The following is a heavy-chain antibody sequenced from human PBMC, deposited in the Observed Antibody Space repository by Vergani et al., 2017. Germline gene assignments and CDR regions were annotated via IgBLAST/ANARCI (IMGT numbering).Heavy chain of an antibody. CDR1: GGSISSGGYS. J-gene: IGHJ5*02. CDR3: ARGGDENWFDP. CDR2: IDHSGST. Sequence: QLQLQEFGSGLVKPSQTLSLTCAVSGGSISSGGYSWSWIRQPPGKGLEWIGYIDHSGSTYYNPSLKSRVTISVARSKNQFSLKLSSVTAADTAVYYFARGGDENWFDPWGQGTLVTVSS. V-gene: IGHV4-30-2*01. D-gene: IGHD3-10*01.